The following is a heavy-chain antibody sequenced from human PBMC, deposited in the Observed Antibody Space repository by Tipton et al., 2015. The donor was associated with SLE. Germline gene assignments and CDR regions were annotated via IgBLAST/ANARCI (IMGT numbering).Heavy chain of an antibody. V-gene: IGHV4-39*07. J-gene: IGHJ2*01. CDR1: GGSISSSSYY. Sequence: TLSLTCTVSGGSISSSSYYWGWIRQPPGKGLEWIGSIYYSGSTYYNPSLKSRVTISVDTSKNQFSLKLSSVTAADTAVYYCARHEVAVAGKGDWYFDLWGRGPLVTVSS. CDR2: IYYSGST. D-gene: IGHD6-19*01. CDR3: ARHEVAVAGKGDWYFDL.